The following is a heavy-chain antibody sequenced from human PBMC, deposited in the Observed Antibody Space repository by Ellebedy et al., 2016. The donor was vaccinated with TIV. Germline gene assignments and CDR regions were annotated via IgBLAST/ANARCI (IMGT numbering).Heavy chain of an antibody. V-gene: IGHV3-49*03. CDR1: GFTFGDYA. CDR2: IRSKTYGGTT. D-gene: IGHD5-24*01. Sequence: GESLKISXTASGFTFGDYAMSWFRQAPGKGLEWVGFIRSKTYGGTTEYAASVKGRFTISRDDSKSIAYLQMNSLKTEDTAVYYCIQGWQGDYWGQGTLVTVSS. CDR3: IQGWQGDY. J-gene: IGHJ4*02.